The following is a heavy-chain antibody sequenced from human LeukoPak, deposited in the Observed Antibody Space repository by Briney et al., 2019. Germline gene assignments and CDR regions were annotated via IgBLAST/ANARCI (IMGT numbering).Heavy chain of an antibody. V-gene: IGHV4-4*07. J-gene: IGHJ4*02. CDR2: IYTSGST. CDR3: ASTGYSSSWYEGQIDY. Sequence: PSETLSLTCTVSGGSISSFYWSWIRQPAGKGLEWIGRIYTSGSTNYNPSLKSRVTMSVDTSKNQFSLKLTSVTAADTAVYYCASTGYSSSWYEGQIDYWGQGTLVTVSS. D-gene: IGHD6-13*01. CDR1: GGSISSFY.